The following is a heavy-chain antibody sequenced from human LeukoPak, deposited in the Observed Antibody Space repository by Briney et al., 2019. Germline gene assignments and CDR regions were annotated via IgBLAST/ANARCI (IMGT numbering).Heavy chain of an antibody. V-gene: IGHV4-61*02. CDR1: GGSISSGSYY. CDR2: IYTSGST. D-gene: IGHD3-10*01. Sequence: SQTLSLTCTVSGGSISSGSYYWSWIRQPAGKGLEWIGRIYTSGSTNYNPSLKSRVTISVDTSKNQFSLKLSSVTAADTAVYYCAREPHITMVRGVIYYYYYMDVWGKGTTVTVSS. J-gene: IGHJ6*03. CDR3: AREPHITMVRGVIYYYYYMDV.